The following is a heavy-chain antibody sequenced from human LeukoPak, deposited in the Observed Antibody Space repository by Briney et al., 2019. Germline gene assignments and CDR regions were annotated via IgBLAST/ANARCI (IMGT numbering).Heavy chain of an antibody. J-gene: IGHJ4*02. CDR3: TSFYETN. Sequence: GGSLRLSCVASRFQFSSYAMSWVRQAPGKGLEWVSVISGSGGSTYYADSVKGRFTISRDNAKNTVYLHMNSLRVEDTAVYYCTSFYETNWGQGTLVTVSS. D-gene: IGHD2/OR15-2a*01. CDR2: ISGSGGST. CDR1: RFQFSSYA. V-gene: IGHV3-23*01.